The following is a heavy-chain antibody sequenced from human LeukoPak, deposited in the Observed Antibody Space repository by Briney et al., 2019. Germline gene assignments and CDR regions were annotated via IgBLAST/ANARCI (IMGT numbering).Heavy chain of an antibody. CDR3: AKDWSMVRGVKADY. V-gene: IGHV3-23*01. D-gene: IGHD3-10*01. Sequence: PGGSLRLSCAASGFTFSSYAMSWVRQAPGKGLEWVSAISGSGGSTYYADSVKGRFTISRDNSKNTLYLQMNSLRAEDTAVYYCAKDWSMVRGVKADYWGQGTLVTVSS. J-gene: IGHJ4*02. CDR1: GFTFSSYA. CDR2: ISGSGGST.